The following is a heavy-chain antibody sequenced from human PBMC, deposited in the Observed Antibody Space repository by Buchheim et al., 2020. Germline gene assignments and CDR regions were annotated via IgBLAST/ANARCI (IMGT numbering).Heavy chain of an antibody. CDR2: INPKRGGT. Sequence: QVQLVQSGAEVKKPGASVKVSCKASGYTFTGYYMHWVRQAPGQGLEWMGWINPKRGGTNYAQTFEGRCTMTGDTSISTADMELSRLRSDDTAVYYCARTAEMATISNWFDPWGQGTL. CDR1: GYTFTGYY. V-gene: IGHV1-2*02. CDR3: ARTAEMATISNWFDP. J-gene: IGHJ5*02. D-gene: IGHD5-24*01.